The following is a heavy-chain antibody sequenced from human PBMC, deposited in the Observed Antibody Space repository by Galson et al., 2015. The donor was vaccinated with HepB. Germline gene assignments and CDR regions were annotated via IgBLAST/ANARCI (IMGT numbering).Heavy chain of an antibody. Sequence: SLRLSCAASGFTFINYAMSWVRQAPGKGLEWVSGISGSGGSTYYADSVKGRFTISRDNPKNTLYLQMNNLRVEDTAVYYCAKDGGDCSDGECYYFDYWGQGALVTVSS. CDR3: AKDGGDCSDGECYYFDY. CDR2: ISGSGGST. CDR1: GFTFINYA. J-gene: IGHJ4*02. D-gene: IGHD2-21*01. V-gene: IGHV3-23*01.